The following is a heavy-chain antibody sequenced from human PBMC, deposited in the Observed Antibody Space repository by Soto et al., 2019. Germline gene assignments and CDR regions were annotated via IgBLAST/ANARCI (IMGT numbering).Heavy chain of an antibody. CDR3: ARQGGGSYLEY. CDR2: IYYSGST. V-gene: IGHV4-59*08. J-gene: IGHJ4*02. CDR1: GGSISSYY. D-gene: IGHD1-26*01. Sequence: SETLSLTCTVSGGSISSYYWSWIRQPPGKGLEWIGYIYYSGSTNYNPSLKSRVTISVDTSKNQFSLKLSSVTAADTAVYYCARQGGGSYLEYWGQGTLVTVSS.